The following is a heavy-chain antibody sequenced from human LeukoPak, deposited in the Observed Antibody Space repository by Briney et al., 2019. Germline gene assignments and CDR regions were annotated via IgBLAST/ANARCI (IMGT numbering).Heavy chain of an antibody. J-gene: IGHJ4*02. CDR2: IYNSGSRT. CDR1: GFTFSTYS. CDR3: AKDVAPDSGWDLDY. Sequence: GGSLRLSCAASGFTFSTYSMTWVRQAPGKGLEWVSSIYNSGSRTFYGDSVKGRFTVSRDNSKNTLYLQMNSLRAEDTAVYYCAKDVAPDSGWDLDYWGQGALVTVSS. D-gene: IGHD6-19*01. V-gene: IGHV3-23*05.